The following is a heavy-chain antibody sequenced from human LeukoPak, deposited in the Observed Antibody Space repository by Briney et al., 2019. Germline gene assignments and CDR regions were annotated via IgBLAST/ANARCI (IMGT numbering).Heavy chain of an antibody. D-gene: IGHD3-3*01. CDR3: AKGSEYYDFWTIYLADY. Sequence: PTGGSLRLSCVASGFIFGNYWMTWVRQAPGKGLEWVANIKQDGSEKYYVDSVKGRFTISRDDAKSSLYLQMNSLRAEDTAVYYCAKGSEYYDFWTIYLADYWGQGTLVAVSS. J-gene: IGHJ4*02. V-gene: IGHV3-7*01. CDR2: IKQDGSEK. CDR1: GFIFGNYW.